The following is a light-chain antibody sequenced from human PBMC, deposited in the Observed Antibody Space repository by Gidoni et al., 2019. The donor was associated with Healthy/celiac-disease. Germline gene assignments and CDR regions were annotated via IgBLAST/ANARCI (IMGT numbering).Light chain of an antibody. CDR3: QQTNSFPIT. Sequence: DIQMTQSPSSVSASVGDRVTIPCRASQGISSWLAWYQQKPGKAPKLLIYAASSFQSAVPSRFSGSGSGTDFTLTIIRLQPEDFATYYYQQTNSFPITFGQGTRLEIK. V-gene: IGKV1-12*01. J-gene: IGKJ5*01. CDR1: QGISSW. CDR2: AAS.